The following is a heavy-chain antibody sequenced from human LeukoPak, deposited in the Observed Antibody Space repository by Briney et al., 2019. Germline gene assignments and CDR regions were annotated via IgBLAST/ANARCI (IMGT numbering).Heavy chain of an antibody. J-gene: IGHJ4*02. V-gene: IGHV1-2*02. CDR2: INPNSGGT. Sequence: GASVKVSCKASGYTFTGYYMHWVRQAPGQGLEWMGWINPNSGGTSYAQKFQGSVTMTRDTSISTAYMELSRLRSDDTAVYYCARDRHGGYPTYYFDYWGQGTLVTVSS. CDR1: GYTFTGYY. CDR3: ARDRHGGYPTYYFDY. D-gene: IGHD4-17*01.